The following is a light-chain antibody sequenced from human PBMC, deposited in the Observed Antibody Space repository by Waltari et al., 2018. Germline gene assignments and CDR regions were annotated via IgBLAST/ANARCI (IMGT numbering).Light chain of an antibody. CDR2: DAS. CDR3: QQYRWAPHT. J-gene: IGKJ2*01. Sequence: EIVLTQSPGTLSLSPGERATLSCRASQSLSSSYLAWYQQKPGQAPRLLIFDASSRATGIPDRFSGSGSGTDFTLTINRLEPEDFAVYYCQQYRWAPHTFGQGTKLEIK. CDR1: QSLSSSY. V-gene: IGKV3-20*01.